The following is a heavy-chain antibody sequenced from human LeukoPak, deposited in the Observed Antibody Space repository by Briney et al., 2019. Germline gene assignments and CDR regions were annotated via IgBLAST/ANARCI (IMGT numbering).Heavy chain of an antibody. V-gene: IGHV3-23*01. CDR3: GKTTTGYSSGQKPAWPVDY. CDR2: VFGSGGSA. D-gene: IGHD6-19*01. J-gene: IGHJ4*02. CDR1: GFTFNTYA. Sequence: PGGYLRLSCVASGFTFNTYAMYWVRQAPGRGLEWVSGVFGSGGSAHYADSVKGRFTISRDNSKNTVYLEMSSLRAEDTAIYYCGKTTTGYSSGQKPAWPVDYWGQGTLVTVSS.